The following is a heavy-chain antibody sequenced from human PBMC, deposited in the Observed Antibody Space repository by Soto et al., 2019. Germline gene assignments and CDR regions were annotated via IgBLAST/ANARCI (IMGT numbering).Heavy chain of an antibody. D-gene: IGHD1-1*01. J-gene: IGHJ4*02. CDR3: ARDSVYVGTPPPFDY. CDR2: ISTGSSNI. Sequence: EVQLVESGGGLVKPGGSLRLSCAASGFTFSSYSMNWVRQAPGKGLEWVSFISTGSSNIYYADSVKGRFTISRDNAKNSLYLQMNSLRDDATVVYYCARDSVYVGTPPPFDYWGQGTLVTVSS. V-gene: IGHV3-21*02. CDR1: GFTFSSYS.